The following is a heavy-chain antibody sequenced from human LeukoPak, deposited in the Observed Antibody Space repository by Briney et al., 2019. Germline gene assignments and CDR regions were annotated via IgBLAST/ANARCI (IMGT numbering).Heavy chain of an antibody. D-gene: IGHD3-22*01. CDR3: ARDIYYDSSGYPVISYGMDV. CDR1: GGSISSYY. CDR2: IYTSGST. Sequence: SETLPLTCTVSGGSISSYYWSWIRQPAGKGLEWIGRIYTSGSTNYNPSLKSRVTMSVDTSKNQFSLKLSSVTAADTAVYYCARDIYYDSSGYPVISYGMDVWGQGTTVTVSS. J-gene: IGHJ6*02. V-gene: IGHV4-4*07.